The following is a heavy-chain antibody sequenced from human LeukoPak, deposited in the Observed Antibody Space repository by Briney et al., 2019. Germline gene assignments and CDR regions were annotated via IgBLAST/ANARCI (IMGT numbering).Heavy chain of an antibody. V-gene: IGHV1-69*05. CDR2: IIPIFGTA. CDR3: ARDAENSGSYYFDY. D-gene: IGHD1-26*01. J-gene: IGHJ4*02. CDR1: GGTFSSYA. Sequence: ASVKVSCKASGGTFSSYAISWVRQAPGQGLEWMGGIIPIFGTANYAQKFQGRVTMTRDTSISTVYMELSRLRSDDTAVYYCARDAENSGSYYFDYWGQGTLVTVSS.